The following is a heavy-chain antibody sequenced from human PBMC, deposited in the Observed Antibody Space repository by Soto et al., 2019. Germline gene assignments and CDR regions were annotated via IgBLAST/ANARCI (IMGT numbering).Heavy chain of an antibody. D-gene: IGHD3-10*01. CDR1: GGTFSSYA. CDR3: ATENKGGSQSLTHAEYFQH. V-gene: IGHV1-69*13. J-gene: IGHJ1*01. CDR2: IIPIFGTA. Sequence: SVEVSCKASGGTFSSYAISWVRQAPGQGLEWMGGIIPIFGTANYAQKFQGRVTITADESTSTAYMELSSLRSEDTAVYYCATENKGGSQSLTHAEYFQHWG.